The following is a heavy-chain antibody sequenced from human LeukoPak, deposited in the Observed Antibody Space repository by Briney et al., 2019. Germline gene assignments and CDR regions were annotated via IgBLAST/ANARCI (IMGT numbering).Heavy chain of an antibody. J-gene: IGHJ4*02. D-gene: IGHD6-19*01. CDR3: AREWWLVQAILDY. CDR1: GFTFSSYW. Sequence: PPGGSLRLSCAASGFTFSSYWMSWVRQAPGKGLEWVANIKQDGSEKYYVDSVKGRFTISRDNAKNSLYLQMNSLRAEDTAVYYCAREWWLVQAILDYWGQGTLVTVSS. CDR2: IKQDGSEK. V-gene: IGHV3-7*01.